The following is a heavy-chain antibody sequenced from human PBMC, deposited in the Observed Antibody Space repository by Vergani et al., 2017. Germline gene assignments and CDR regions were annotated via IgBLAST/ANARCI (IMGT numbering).Heavy chain of an antibody. CDR1: GGSISSGGYY. J-gene: IGHJ5*02. Sequence: QVQLQESGPGLVKPSQTLSLTCTVSGGSISSGGYYWSWIRQHPGKGLEWIGYIYYRGSTYYNPSLKSRVTISVDTSKNQFSLKLSSVTAADTAVYYCARERGVNYYDSSGYSGFDPWGQGTLVTVSS. D-gene: IGHD3-22*01. CDR2: IYYRGST. CDR3: ARERGVNYYDSSGYSGFDP. V-gene: IGHV4-31*03.